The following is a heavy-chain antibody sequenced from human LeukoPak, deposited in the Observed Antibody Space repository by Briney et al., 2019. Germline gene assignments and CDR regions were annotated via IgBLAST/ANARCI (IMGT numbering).Heavy chain of an antibody. CDR3: AKSIAVAPIYYYGMDV. CDR2: ISYDGSNK. D-gene: IGHD6-19*01. Sequence: GRSLRLSCAASVFTFSSYGMHGVRQAPGKGLEWVAVISYDGSNKYYADSVKGRFTISRDNSKNTLYLQMNSLRAEDTAVYYCAKSIAVAPIYYYGMDVWGQGTTVTVSS. J-gene: IGHJ6*02. CDR1: VFTFSSYG. V-gene: IGHV3-30*18.